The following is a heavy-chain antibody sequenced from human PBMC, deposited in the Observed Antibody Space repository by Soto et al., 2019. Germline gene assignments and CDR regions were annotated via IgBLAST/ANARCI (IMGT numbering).Heavy chain of an antibody. D-gene: IGHD5-18*01. J-gene: IGHJ4*02. CDR1: GYTFTSYA. CDR3: ARDPRYSSGYN. CDR2: INAGNGNT. V-gene: IGHV1-3*01. Sequence: QVQLVQSGSEVKKPGASVKVSCKASGYTFTSYAMHWVRQAPGQRLEWMGWINAGNGNTKYSQKFQGRVTITRDTSASTAYMERSSLRPEDTAVYYCARDPRYSSGYNWRQGTLVTVSS.